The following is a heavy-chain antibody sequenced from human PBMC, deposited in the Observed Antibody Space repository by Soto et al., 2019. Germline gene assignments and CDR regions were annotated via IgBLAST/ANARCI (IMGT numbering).Heavy chain of an antibody. CDR3: AKDKSNEELSVYYYNGLDV. CDR1: GFAFDDHA. Sequence: EVQLVESGGGLVQPGRSLTLSCEASGFAFDDHAMHWVRQVPGKGLEWVSSISWNSGKIGYAGSVKGRFTISRDNAKNFVYLQMISLRTEDTALYYCAKDKSNEELSVYYYNGLDVWGQGTTGFFSS. D-gene: IGHD1-7*01. J-gene: IGHJ6*01. V-gene: IGHV3-9*01. CDR2: ISWNSGKI.